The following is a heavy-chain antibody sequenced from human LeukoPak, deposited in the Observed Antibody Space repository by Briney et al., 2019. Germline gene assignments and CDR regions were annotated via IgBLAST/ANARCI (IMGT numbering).Heavy chain of an antibody. CDR3: AKRGVVIRVILVGFHKEAYYFDS. CDR2: MSDSGGRT. V-gene: IGHV3-23*01. CDR1: GLTLSNYG. Sequence: GGSLRLSCAVSGLTLSNYGMSWVRQAPGKGLVWVAGMSDSGGRTNYADSVKGRFTISRDNPKNTLYLQMNSLRAEDTAVYFCAKRGVVIRVILVGFHKEAYYFDSWGQGALVTVSS. D-gene: IGHD3-22*01. J-gene: IGHJ4*02.